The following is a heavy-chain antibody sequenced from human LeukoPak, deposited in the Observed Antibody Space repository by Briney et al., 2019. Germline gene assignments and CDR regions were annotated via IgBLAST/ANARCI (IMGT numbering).Heavy chain of an antibody. D-gene: IGHD3-10*01. CDR1: GGSISSYY. CDR2: IYYSGST. J-gene: IGHJ5*02. Sequence: SETLSLTCTVSGGSISSYYWSWIRQPPGKGLEWIGYIYYSGSTNYNPSLKSRVTISVDTSKNQFSLKLSSVTAADTAVYYCARDMRATMVRGVIIKKDNWFDPWGQGTLVTVSS. CDR3: ARDMRATMVRGVIIKKDNWFDP. V-gene: IGHV4-59*01.